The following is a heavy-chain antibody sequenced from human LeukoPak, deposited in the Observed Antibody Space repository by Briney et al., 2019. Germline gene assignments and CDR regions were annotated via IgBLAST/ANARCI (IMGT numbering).Heavy chain of an antibody. D-gene: IGHD4-17*01. CDR2: ISYDGSNK. Sequence: GGSLRLSCAASGFTFSSYAMHWVRQAPGKGLEWVAVISYDGSNKYYADSVKGRFTISRDNSKNTLYLQMNSLRAEDTAVYYCAKDHLRYYYYYGMDVWGQGTTVTVSS. CDR1: GFTFSSYA. J-gene: IGHJ6*02. V-gene: IGHV3-30*01. CDR3: AKDHLRYYYYYGMDV.